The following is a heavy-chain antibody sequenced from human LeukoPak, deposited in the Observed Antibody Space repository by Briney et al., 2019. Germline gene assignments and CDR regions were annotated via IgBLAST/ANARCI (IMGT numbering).Heavy chain of an antibody. D-gene: IGHD6-19*01. CDR3: AKVFQWLGTAIQGGFDP. Sequence: GSLRLPCASSGFTFSSYAMSWGRQAPGEGVEWVLTIYCWGGSTYHRDSVKGRFTISRDNSRNTLYLQMNSLRAEGKAVYYCAKVFQWLGTAIQGGFDPWGQGTLVTVSS. J-gene: IGHJ5*02. CDR2: IYCWGGST. CDR1: GFTFSSYA. V-gene: IGHV3-23*01.